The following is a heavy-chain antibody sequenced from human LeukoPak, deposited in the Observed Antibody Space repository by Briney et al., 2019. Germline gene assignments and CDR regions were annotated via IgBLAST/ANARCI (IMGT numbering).Heavy chain of an antibody. CDR1: GGSISSSSYY. Sequence: SETLSLTCTVSGGSISSSSYYWGWIRQPPGKGLEWIGRIYYSGSTYYHPALKSRITISVEKSMNQSSMNHSSVAAADTAVYFCARGGRLLGKFDYWGQGILVAVSS. J-gene: IGHJ4*02. CDR2: IYYSGST. CDR3: ARGGRLLGKFDY. V-gene: IGHV4-39*07. D-gene: IGHD3-22*01.